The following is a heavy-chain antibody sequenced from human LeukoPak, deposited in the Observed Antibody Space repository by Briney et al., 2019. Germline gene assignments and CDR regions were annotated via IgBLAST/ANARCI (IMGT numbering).Heavy chain of an antibody. V-gene: IGHV3-30-3*01. J-gene: IGHJ4*02. Sequence: GGSLRLSCAASGFTFSSYAMHWVRQAPSPGLEWVAVISYDGSNKYYADSVKGRFTISRDNSKNTLYLQMNSLRAEDTAVYYCAREGGYDSGRYYFYYWGQGTLVTVSS. CDR2: ISYDGSNK. D-gene: IGHD3-3*01. CDR3: AREGGYDSGRYYFYY. CDR1: GFTFSSYA.